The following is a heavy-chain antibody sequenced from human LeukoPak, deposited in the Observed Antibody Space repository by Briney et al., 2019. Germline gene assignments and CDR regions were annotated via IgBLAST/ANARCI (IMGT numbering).Heavy chain of an antibody. CDR2: INPKSGGT. J-gene: IGHJ4*02. CDR3: ASIYCAGGSCYDRGGDF. CDR1: GYTFTGYY. Sequence: ASVKVSCKASGYTFTGYYMHWVRQVPGQGPEWMGWINPKSGGTNYAQKFQGRVTMTRDTSISTAYMELNRLRSDDTAMYYCASIYCAGGSCYDRGGDFWGQGTQVTVSS. D-gene: IGHD2-15*01. V-gene: IGHV1-2*02.